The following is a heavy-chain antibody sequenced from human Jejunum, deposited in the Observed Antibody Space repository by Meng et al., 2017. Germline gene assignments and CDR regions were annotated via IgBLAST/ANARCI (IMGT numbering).Heavy chain of an antibody. D-gene: IGHD6-13*01. CDR2: IFYSGTT. CDR3: ARDTAGFGP. V-gene: IGHV4-39*07. J-gene: IGHJ5*02. Sequence: LQLQESGPGLVKPPETLSLTCAGSGGSISAAGYYWGWIRQSPGKGLEWIGSIFYSGTTYYNPSLKSRVTISIDTSKNQFSLKMNSVTAADTAVYYCARDTAGFGPWGQGTLVTVSS. CDR1: GGSISAAGYY.